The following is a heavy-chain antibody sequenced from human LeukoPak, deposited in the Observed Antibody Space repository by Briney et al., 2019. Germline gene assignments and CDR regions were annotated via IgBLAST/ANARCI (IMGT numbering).Heavy chain of an antibody. Sequence: SETLSPTCTVSGGSISSSSYYWGWIRQPPGKGLEWIGSIYYSGSTYYNPSLKSRVTISVDTSKNQFSLKLSSVTAADTAVYYCARVGSSWYGLNYYFDYWGQGTLVTVSS. V-gene: IGHV4-39*01. CDR2: IYYSGST. J-gene: IGHJ4*02. D-gene: IGHD6-13*01. CDR1: GGSISSSSYY. CDR3: ARVGSSWYGLNYYFDY.